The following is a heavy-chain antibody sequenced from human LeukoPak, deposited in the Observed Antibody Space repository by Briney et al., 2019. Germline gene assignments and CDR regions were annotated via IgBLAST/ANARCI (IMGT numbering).Heavy chain of an antibody. Sequence: GGSLRLSCAASGFTFSSYAMHWVRQAPGKGLEWVAVISYDGSNKYYADSVKGRFTISRDNAKNSLFLQMNSLRAGDTAVYYCARGVFYAFDIWGQGTMVIVSS. D-gene: IGHD3-10*01. J-gene: IGHJ3*02. CDR2: ISYDGSNK. CDR3: ARGVFYAFDI. CDR1: GFTFSSYA. V-gene: IGHV3-30*04.